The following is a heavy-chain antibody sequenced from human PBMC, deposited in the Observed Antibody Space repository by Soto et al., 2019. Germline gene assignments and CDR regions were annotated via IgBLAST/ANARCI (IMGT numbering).Heavy chain of an antibody. Sequence: EVQLVESGGGLVQPGGSPRLSCAATGFTFSNYWMHWVRQTPGKGLVWVSRINSDGSTTNYADSVKGRFTISRDSAKNTLYLQMNSLRAEDTAVYYCARGNYYSMDVWGQGTTVTVSS. CDR3: ARGNYYSMDV. CDR2: INSDGSTT. V-gene: IGHV3-74*01. J-gene: IGHJ6*02. CDR1: GFTFSNYW.